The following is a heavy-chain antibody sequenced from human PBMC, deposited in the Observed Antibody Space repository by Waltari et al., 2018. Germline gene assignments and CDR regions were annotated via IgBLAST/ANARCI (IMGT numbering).Heavy chain of an antibody. J-gene: IGHJ4*02. CDR3: AKAPASSSSGRNYFDL. Sequence: EVQLLESGGGLVQPGGSLRLSCVASRFIFSSYAMSWVRQAPGKGLEWVSSITVTGDSTYYADSVKGRFTISRDNSKNTLDLQVSSLRAEDTAVYYCAKAPASSSSGRNYFDLWGQGTLVTVSS. CDR1: RFIFSSYA. CDR2: ITVTGDST. V-gene: IGHV3-23*01. D-gene: IGHD1-26*01.